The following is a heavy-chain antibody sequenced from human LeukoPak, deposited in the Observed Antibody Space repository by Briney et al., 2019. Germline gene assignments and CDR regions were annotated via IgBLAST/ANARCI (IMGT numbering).Heavy chain of an antibody. J-gene: IGHJ4*02. V-gene: IGHV1-8*01. Sequence: ASVKVSCKASGYTFTSYDISWVRQATGQGLEWMGWMNPNSGNAGYVQRFQGRVTMTRNNSISTAYMELTSLRSEDTAVYYCGRPLQRGSWTQRALDYWGQGTLVTVSS. D-gene: IGHD3-10*01. CDR1: GYTFTSYD. CDR2: MNPNSGNA. CDR3: GRPLQRGSWTQRALDY.